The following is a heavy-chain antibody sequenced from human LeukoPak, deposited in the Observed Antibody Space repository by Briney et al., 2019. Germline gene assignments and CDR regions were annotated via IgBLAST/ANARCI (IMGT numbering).Heavy chain of an antibody. CDR2: ISYDGSNK. V-gene: IGHV3-30-3*01. J-gene: IGHJ4*02. Sequence: GGSLRLSCAASGFTFSSYWMTWVRQAPGKGLEWVALISYDGSNKYYADSVKGRFTISRDNSKNTVYLQMSSLRPEDTAVYYCARSGAAVAGFDYWGQGTLVTVSS. D-gene: IGHD6-19*01. CDR1: GFTFSSYW. CDR3: ARSGAAVAGFDY.